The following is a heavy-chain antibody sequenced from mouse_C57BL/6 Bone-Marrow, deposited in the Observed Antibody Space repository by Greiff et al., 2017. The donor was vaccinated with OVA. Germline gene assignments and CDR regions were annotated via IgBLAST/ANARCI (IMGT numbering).Heavy chain of an antibody. Sequence: VQLQQPVAELVKPGASVKLSCKASGYTFTSYWMQWVKQRPGQGLEWIGEIDPSDSYTNYNQKFKGKATLTVDTSSSTAYMQLSSLTSEDSAVYYCARETNYYGSSGFAYWGQGTLVTVSA. D-gene: IGHD1-1*01. CDR2: IDPSDSYT. J-gene: IGHJ3*01. CDR1: GYTFTSYW. V-gene: IGHV1-50*01. CDR3: ARETNYYGSSGFAY.